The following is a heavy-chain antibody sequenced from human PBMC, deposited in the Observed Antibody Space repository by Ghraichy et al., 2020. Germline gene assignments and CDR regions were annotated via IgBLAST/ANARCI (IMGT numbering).Heavy chain of an antibody. Sequence: SVKVSCKASGGTFSSYAISWVRQAPGQGLEWMGGIIPIFGTANYAQKFQGRVTITADESTSTAYMELSSLRSEDTAVYYCARESTRGYSYGSDAFDIWGQGTMVTVSS. CDR3: ARESTRGYSYGSDAFDI. D-gene: IGHD5-18*01. V-gene: IGHV1-69*13. CDR2: IIPIFGTA. J-gene: IGHJ3*02. CDR1: GGTFSSYA.